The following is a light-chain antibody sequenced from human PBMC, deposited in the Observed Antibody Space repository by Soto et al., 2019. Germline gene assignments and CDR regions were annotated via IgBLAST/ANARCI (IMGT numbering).Light chain of an antibody. V-gene: IGLV2-11*01. Sequence: QSALTQPRSVSGSPGQSVTISCTGTSGDVGAYNYVSWYQQRPGEAPELMIYDVSERPSGVPDRFSASKSGNTASLTISGLQAEDEADYYCCSYAGTYTWVFGGGTKLTVL. CDR2: DVS. J-gene: IGLJ3*02. CDR3: CSYAGTYTWV. CDR1: SGDVGAYNY.